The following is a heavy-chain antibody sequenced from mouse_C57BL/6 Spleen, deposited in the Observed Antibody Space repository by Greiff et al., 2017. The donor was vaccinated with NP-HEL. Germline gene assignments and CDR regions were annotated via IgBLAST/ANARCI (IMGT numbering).Heavy chain of an antibody. J-gene: IGHJ3*01. Sequence: ESGPGLVKPSQSLSLTCSVTGYSITSGYYWNWIRQFPGNKLEWMGYISYDGSNNYNPSLKNRISITRDTSKNQFFLKLNSVTTEDTATYYCARDKGFPFAYWGQGTLVTVSA. V-gene: IGHV3-6*01. CDR1: GYSITSGYY. CDR3: ARDKGFPFAY. CDR2: ISYDGSN.